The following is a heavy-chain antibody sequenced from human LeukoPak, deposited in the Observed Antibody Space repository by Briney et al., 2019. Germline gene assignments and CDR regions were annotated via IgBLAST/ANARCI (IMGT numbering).Heavy chain of an antibody. CDR2: INHSGST. V-gene: IGHV4-34*01. D-gene: IGHD6-19*01. CDR3: ARHTAVAGLFDYYYYMDV. CDR1: GGSFSGYY. Sequence: SETLSLTCAAYGGSFSGYYWSWIRQPPGKGLEWIGEINHSGSTNYNPSLKRRVTISVDTPKNQFSLKLSSVTAAETAVYYCARHTAVAGLFDYYYYMDVWGKGTTVTISS. J-gene: IGHJ6*03.